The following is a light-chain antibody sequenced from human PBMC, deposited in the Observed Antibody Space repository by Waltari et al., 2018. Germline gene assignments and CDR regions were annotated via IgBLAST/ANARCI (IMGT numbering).Light chain of an antibody. J-gene: IGKJ1*01. CDR3: QQFYTTPPT. CDR2: WAS. Sequence: DIVMTQSPDSLAVSLGERATINCKSSQSVLFSSKSKNYLAWDQQKPGQPTKLLIYWASTRESGVPDRFSGSGSGTDFTLTISSLQAEDVAVYYCQQFYTTPPTFGQGTKVEIK. CDR1: QSVLFSSKSKNY. V-gene: IGKV4-1*01.